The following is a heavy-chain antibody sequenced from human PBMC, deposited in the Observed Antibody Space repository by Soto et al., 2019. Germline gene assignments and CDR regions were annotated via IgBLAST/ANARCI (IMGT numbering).Heavy chain of an antibody. J-gene: IGHJ6*02. CDR1: GFTFSSYS. V-gene: IGHV3-48*02. CDR3: ARDRCSGGSCYSFYGMDV. CDR2: ISSSSSTI. Sequence: GGSLRLSCAASGFTFSSYSMNWVRQAPGKGLEWVSYISSSSSTIYYADSVKGRFTISRDNAKNSLYLQMNSLRDEDTAVYYCARDRCSGGSCYSFYGMDVWGQGTTVTVSS. D-gene: IGHD2-15*01.